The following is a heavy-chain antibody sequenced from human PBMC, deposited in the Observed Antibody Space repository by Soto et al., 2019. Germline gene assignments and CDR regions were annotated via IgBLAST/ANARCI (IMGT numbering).Heavy chain of an antibody. J-gene: IGHJ4*02. CDR3: ARDNLVGAPDC. CDR1: GFTFSDYG. CDR2: IGGSTE. V-gene: IGHV3-33*01. Sequence: QVQLMESGGGVVQPGRPLRLSCTASGFTFSDYGMHWVRQAPGKGLEWVSFIGGSTEHYAGSVKGRFNSSRDNSKNTLYLQMNSLRVEDTAVYYCARDNLVGAPDCWGQGTLVTVSS. D-gene: IGHD1-26*01.